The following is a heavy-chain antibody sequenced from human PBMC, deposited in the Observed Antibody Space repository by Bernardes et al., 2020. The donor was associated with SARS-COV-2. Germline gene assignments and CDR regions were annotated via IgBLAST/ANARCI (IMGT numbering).Heavy chain of an antibody. CDR3: AKGARYPDI. J-gene: IGHJ2*01. V-gene: IGHV3-7*04. CDR2: IKYDGGAE. CDR1: GFTFSTSW. Sequence: GGSLRLSCTASGFTFSTSWMTWVRQSPGKGLEWVANIKYDGGAESSVDSVKGRFTISRDNAKNSLYLQMNSLRAEDTAAYYCAKGARYPDIWGRGTLVTVSS.